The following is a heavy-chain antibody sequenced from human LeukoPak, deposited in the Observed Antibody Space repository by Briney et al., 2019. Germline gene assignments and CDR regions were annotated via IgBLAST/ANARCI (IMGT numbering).Heavy chain of an antibody. Sequence: GASVKVSCKASGYTFTSYDINWVRQATGQGLEWMGWMNPNSGNTNYAQKLQGRVTMTTDTSTSTAYMELRSLRSDDTAVYYCARDRGGKYYYDSSGYYPDAFEIWGQGTMFTVS. CDR3: ARDRGGKYYYDSSGYYPDAFEI. D-gene: IGHD3-22*01. CDR2: MNPNSGNT. J-gene: IGHJ3*02. V-gene: IGHV1-18*01. CDR1: GYTFTSYD.